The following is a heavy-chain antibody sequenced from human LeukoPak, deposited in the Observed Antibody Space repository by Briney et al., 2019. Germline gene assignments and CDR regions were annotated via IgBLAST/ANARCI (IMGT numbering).Heavy chain of an antibody. V-gene: IGHV1-69*04. J-gene: IGHJ4*02. Sequence: SVKVSCKASGGTFSSYAISWVRQAPGQGLEWMGRIIPILGIANYAQKFQGRVAITADKSTSTAYMELSSLRSEDTAVYYCASATVTTALVYWGQGTLVTVSS. CDR2: IIPILGIA. CDR1: GGTFSSYA. CDR3: ASATVTTALVY. D-gene: IGHD4-17*01.